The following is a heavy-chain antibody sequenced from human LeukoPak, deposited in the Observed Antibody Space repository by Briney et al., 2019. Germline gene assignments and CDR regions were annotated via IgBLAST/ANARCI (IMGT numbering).Heavy chain of an antibody. D-gene: IGHD3-10*01. CDR2: IAWNSGNT. CDR1: GFTFYNYA. V-gene: IGHV3-9*01. J-gene: IGHJ4*02. CDR3: AKDMNSYGSGSSYNPWGPFDS. Sequence: GGSLRLSCAASGFTFYNYAMHWVRQAPGKGLEWVSGIAWNSGNTGFADSLKGPFTISGDNAKNSLYLQMNRLTPEDTAFYFCAKDMNSYGSGSSYNPWGPFDSWGQGTLVTVSS.